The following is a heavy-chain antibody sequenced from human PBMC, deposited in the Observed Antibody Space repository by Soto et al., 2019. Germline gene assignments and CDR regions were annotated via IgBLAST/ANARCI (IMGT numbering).Heavy chain of an antibody. Sequence: SETLSLTCAVYGGSFSGYYWSWIRQPPGKGLEWIGEINHSGSTNYNPSLKSRVTISVDTSKNQFSLKLSSVTAADTAVYYCARRGARPSSGSSRRKGASSRFDYWGQGTLVTVSS. V-gene: IGHV4-34*01. CDR1: GGSFSGYY. D-gene: IGHD6-6*01. CDR2: INHSGST. J-gene: IGHJ4*02. CDR3: ARRGARPSSGSSRRKGASSRFDY.